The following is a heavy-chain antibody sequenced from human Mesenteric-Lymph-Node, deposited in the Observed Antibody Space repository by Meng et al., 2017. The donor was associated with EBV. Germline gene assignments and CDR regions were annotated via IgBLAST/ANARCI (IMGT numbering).Heavy chain of an antibody. D-gene: IGHD6-19*01. CDR3: ARASIEVAGYYLDY. J-gene: IGHJ4*02. Sequence: VQLVESGGGVVQPGRSLRLSCAASGFTFSSYAMDWVRQAPGKGLEWVAAISNDGSHKNYADSVKGRFTISRETSKNTLYLQVNNLRGEDTAVYYCARASIEVAGYYLDYWGQGTLVTVSS. CDR2: ISNDGSHK. CDR1: GFTFSSYA. V-gene: IGHV3-30-3*01.